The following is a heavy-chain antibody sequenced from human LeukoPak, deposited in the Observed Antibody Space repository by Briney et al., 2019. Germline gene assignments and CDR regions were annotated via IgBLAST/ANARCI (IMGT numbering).Heavy chain of an antibody. D-gene: IGHD3-22*01. V-gene: IGHV1-18*01. Sequence: ASVKVSCKASGGTFSSYAISWVRQAPGQGLEWMGWISAYNGHTNYAQKLQGRVTMTTDTSTSTAYMELRSLRSDDTAVYYCARDGSDPFDYDSSGYHGDDYWGQGTLVTVSS. CDR1: GGTFSSYA. J-gene: IGHJ4*02. CDR3: ARDGSDPFDYDSSGYHGDDY. CDR2: ISAYNGHT.